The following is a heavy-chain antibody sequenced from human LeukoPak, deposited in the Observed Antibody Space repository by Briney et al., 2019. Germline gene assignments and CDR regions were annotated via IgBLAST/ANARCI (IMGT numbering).Heavy chain of an antibody. CDR3: ARSVPLWGGDPSELNWYFDL. CDR1: GFTFSSYG. Sequence: GGSLRLSCAASGFTFSSYGMHWVRQAPGKGLEWVAVISYDGSNKYYADSVKGRFTISRENAKNSLYLQMNSLRVGDTAVYYCARSVPLWGGDPSELNWYFDLWGRGTLVTVSS. V-gene: IGHV3-30*03. D-gene: IGHD7-27*01. CDR2: ISYDGSNK. J-gene: IGHJ2*01.